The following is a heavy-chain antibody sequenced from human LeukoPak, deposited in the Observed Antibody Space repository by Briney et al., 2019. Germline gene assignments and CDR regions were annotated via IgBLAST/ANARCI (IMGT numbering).Heavy chain of an antibody. Sequence: SETLSLTCAVYGGSFSGYYWSWIRQPPGKGLEWIGEINHSGSTNYNPSLKSRVTISVDTSKNQFSLKLSSVTAADTAVYYCASRVGATLYWFDPWGQGTLVTVSS. CDR3: ASRVGATLYWFDP. CDR2: INHSGST. J-gene: IGHJ5*02. CDR1: GGSFSGYY. D-gene: IGHD1-26*01. V-gene: IGHV4-34*01.